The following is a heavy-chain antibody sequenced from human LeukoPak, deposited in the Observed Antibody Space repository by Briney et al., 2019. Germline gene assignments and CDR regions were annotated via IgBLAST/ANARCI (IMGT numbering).Heavy chain of an antibody. CDR3: ARDGEPPPTAAAGTRWFDP. CDR2: IIPIFGTA. Sequence: GASVNVSCKASRGTFSSYAISWVRQAPGQGLEWMGVIIPIFGTANYAQKFQGRVTITTDESTSTAYMELSSLRSEDTAVYYCARDGEPPPTAAAGTRWFDPWGQGTLVTVSS. V-gene: IGHV1-69*05. J-gene: IGHJ5*02. CDR1: RGTFSSYA. D-gene: IGHD6-13*01.